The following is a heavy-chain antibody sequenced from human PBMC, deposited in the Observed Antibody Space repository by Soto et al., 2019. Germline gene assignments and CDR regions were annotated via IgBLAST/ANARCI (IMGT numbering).Heavy chain of an antibody. CDR2: IHSEGST. Sequence: EVQLVESGGGLVQPGGSLRLSCEASGITVSSNFMTWVRQAPGKGLEWVSGIHSEGSTYSARSVKGRITISRDNCKNTVYLQMNSLRLEDTAVYYCARLVAAVPGHYYFDSWGQGTLVTVSS. J-gene: IGHJ4*02. V-gene: IGHV3-66*04. CDR1: GITVSSNF. D-gene: IGHD6-19*01. CDR3: ARLVAAVPGHYYFDS.